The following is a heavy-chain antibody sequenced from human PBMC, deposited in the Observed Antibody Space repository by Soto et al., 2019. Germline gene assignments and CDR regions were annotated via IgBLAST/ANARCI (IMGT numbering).Heavy chain of an antibody. V-gene: IGHV4-59*08. CDR3: ARRLITGTTKAFDI. CDR1: GGSISSYY. D-gene: IGHD1-20*01. Sequence: SETLSLTCTVSGGSISSYYWSWIRQPPGKGLEWIGYIYYSGSTNYNPSLKSRVTISVDTSKNQFSLKLSSVTAADTAVYYCARRLITGTTKAFDIWGQGTMVTVSS. J-gene: IGHJ3*02. CDR2: IYYSGST.